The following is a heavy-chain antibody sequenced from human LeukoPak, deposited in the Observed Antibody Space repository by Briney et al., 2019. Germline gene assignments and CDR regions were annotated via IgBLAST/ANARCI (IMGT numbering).Heavy chain of an antibody. CDR2: IWYDGSKK. CDR3: ARDRG. J-gene: IGHJ4*02. V-gene: IGHV3-33*01. CDR1: GFPFSNHG. Sequence: GGSLRLSCAASGFPFSNHGMHWVRQVPGKGLEWVAVIWYDGSKKYYAASERGRFTISRDISKNTLYLQMNSLRAEDTALYYCARDRGWGQGTLVTVSS.